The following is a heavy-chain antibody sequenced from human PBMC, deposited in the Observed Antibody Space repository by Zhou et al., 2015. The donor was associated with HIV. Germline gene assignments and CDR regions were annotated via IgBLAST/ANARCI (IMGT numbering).Heavy chain of an antibody. CDR1: GGTFSKYG. CDR3: ARDWRPSIEVAAITWGY. J-gene: IGHJ4*02. Sequence: QVQLVQSGAEVKKPGSSVKVSCKASGGTFSKYGISWVRQAPGQGLEWMGGIIPFFGTASYAHKFQGRVTITADKSTNTAYMEVSSLRSEDTAAYYCARDWRPSIEVAAITWGYWGQGSLVTVSS. CDR2: IIPFFGTA. D-gene: IGHD5-24*01. V-gene: IGHV1-69*06.